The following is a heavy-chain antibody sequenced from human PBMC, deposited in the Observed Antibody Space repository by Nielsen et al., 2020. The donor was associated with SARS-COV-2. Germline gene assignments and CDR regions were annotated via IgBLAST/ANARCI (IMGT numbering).Heavy chain of an antibody. CDR1: GFTFSTYG. V-gene: IGHV3-23*01. J-gene: IGHJ4*02. CDR2: ISGSGSST. CDR3: AKGGCSVSTCPWDY. D-gene: IGHD5/OR15-5a*01. Sequence: GGSLRLSCAASGFTFSTYGMTWVRQAPGKGLEWVSGISGSGSSTYYADSVKGRFTISRDISKNTLYLQLNSLRAEDTAIYYCAKGGCSVSTCPWDYWGQGTLVTVSS.